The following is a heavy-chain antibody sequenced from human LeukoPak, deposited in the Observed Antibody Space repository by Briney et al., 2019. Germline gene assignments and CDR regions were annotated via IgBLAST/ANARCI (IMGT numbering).Heavy chain of an antibody. D-gene: IGHD2-2*01. CDR1: GGSISSYY. CDR3: ARPCSSTSCYGAFDI. Sequence: SETLSLTCTVSGGSISSYYWSWIRQPPGKGLEWIGYIYYSGSTYYSPSLKSRVTISVDTSKNQFSLKLSSVTAADTAVYYCARPCSSTSCYGAFDIWGQGTMVTVSS. CDR2: IYYSGST. J-gene: IGHJ3*02. V-gene: IGHV4-59*08.